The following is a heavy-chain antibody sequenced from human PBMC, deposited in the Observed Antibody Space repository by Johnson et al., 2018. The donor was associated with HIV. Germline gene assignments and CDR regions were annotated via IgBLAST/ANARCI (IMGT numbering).Heavy chain of an antibody. J-gene: IGHJ3*02. Sequence: QVQLVESGGGLVQPGGSLRLSCAASGFTVSSNYMSWVRQAPGKGLEWVAVISYDGSNKYYADSVKGRFTISRDNSKNTLYLHMNSLRTEDTAVYYCAREKYSRSAATDALDIWGQGTMVTVSS. CDR1: GFTVSSNY. D-gene: IGHD6-6*01. CDR3: AREKYSRSAATDALDI. CDR2: ISYDGSNK. V-gene: IGHV3-30-3*01.